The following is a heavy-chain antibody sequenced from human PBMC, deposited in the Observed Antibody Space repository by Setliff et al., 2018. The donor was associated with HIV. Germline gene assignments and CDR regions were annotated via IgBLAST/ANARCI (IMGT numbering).Heavy chain of an antibody. CDR2: IYSSGST. J-gene: IGHJ4*02. V-gene: IGHV4-4*07. Sequence: PSETLSLTCLVSGGSISSYYWSWIRQSAGKGLEWIGRIYSSGSTKYNPSLKSRVTMSVNTAKNQFSLTLRSVTAADRAVYYCARAQMHRGVVSWSLYYFDYWGQGALVTVSS. D-gene: IGHD3-10*01. CDR3: ARAQMHRGVVSWSLYYFDY. CDR1: GGSISSYY.